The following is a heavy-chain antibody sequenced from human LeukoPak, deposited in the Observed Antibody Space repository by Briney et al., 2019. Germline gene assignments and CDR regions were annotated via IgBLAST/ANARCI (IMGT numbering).Heavy chain of an antibody. J-gene: IGHJ4*02. V-gene: IGHV3-53*01. CDR2: IYSGGST. D-gene: IGHD6-13*01. Sequence: GGSLRLSCAASGFTVSSNYMSWVRQAPGKGLEWVSVIYSGGSTYYADSVKGRFTISRDNSKNTLYLQMNSLRAEDTAVYYCAARSRCYSSSWYWGQGTLVTVSS. CDR3: AARSRCYSSSWY. CDR1: GFTVSSNY.